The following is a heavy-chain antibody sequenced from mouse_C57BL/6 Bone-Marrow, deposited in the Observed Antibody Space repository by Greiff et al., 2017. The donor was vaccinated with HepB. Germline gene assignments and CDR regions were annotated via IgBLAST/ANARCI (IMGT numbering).Heavy chain of an antibody. CDR2: INPNNGGT. CDR1: GYTFTDYN. V-gene: IGHV1-22*01. D-gene: IGHD2-3*01. CDR3: ARSDGYHRGWFAY. J-gene: IGHJ3*01. Sequence: EVQLQQSGPELVKPGASVKMSCKASGYTFTDYNMHWVKQSHGKSLEWIGYINPNNGGTSYNQKFKGKATLTVNKSSSTAYMEIRSLTSEASAVYFCARSDGYHRGWFAYWGQGTLVTVSA.